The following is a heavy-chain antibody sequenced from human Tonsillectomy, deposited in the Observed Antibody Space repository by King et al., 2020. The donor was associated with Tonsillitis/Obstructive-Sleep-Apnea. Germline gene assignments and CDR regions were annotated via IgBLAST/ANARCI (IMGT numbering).Heavy chain of an antibody. J-gene: IGHJ6*03. CDR3: ALDSPAMVNFYYYYMDV. Sequence: VQLVESGAEVKKPGSSVKVSCKASGGTFSSYAISWVRQAPGQGLEWMGRTIPILGIVNYAQKFQGRVTITADKSTSTAYMELSSLRSEDTAVYYCALDSPAMVNFYYYYMDVWGKGTTVTVSS. CDR2: TIPILGIV. V-gene: IGHV1-69*09. CDR1: GGTFSSYA. D-gene: IGHD5-18*01.